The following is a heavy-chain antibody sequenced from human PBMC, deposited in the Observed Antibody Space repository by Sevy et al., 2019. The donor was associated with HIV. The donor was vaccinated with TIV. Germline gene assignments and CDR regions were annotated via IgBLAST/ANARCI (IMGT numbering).Heavy chain of an antibody. CDR1: GFTFSSYA. CDR2: ISGSGGST. J-gene: IGHJ4*02. V-gene: IGHV3-23*01. D-gene: IGHD2-21*02. CDR3: AKRVVVTWYFDY. Sequence: GGSQRLSCAASGFTFSSYAMSWVRQAPGKGLEWVSAISGSGGSTYYADSVKGRFTISRDNSKNTRYLQMNSLRAEDTAVYYCAKRVVVTWYFDYWGQGTLVTVSS.